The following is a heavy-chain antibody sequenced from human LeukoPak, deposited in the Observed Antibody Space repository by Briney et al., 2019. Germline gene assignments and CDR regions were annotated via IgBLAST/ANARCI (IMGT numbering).Heavy chain of an antibody. J-gene: IGHJ4*02. V-gene: IGHV3-53*01. D-gene: IGHD3-22*01. CDR3: AARYDRRGSLGY. CDR1: GFTVSYNY. Sequence: PGGSLILSCSASGFTVSYNYVSWVRQAPGKGLEWGSVIYSCGGTYYADSVKCRFTISRDNSKNTVYLQMNSLRAEDTAVYYCAARYDRRGSLGYWGQGTLVTVSS. CDR2: IYSCGGT.